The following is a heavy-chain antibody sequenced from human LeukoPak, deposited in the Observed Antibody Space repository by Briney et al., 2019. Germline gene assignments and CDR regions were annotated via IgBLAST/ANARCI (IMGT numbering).Heavy chain of an antibody. CDR2: IIQMFGAT. D-gene: IGHD6-6*01. J-gene: IGHJ6*03. CDR1: GGTLSSYA. CDR3: ASRPENIAGRPVPYYYYMDV. V-gene: IGHV1-69*05. Sequence: SVKVSCKASGGTLSSYAISWVRQTPGQGLEWMGGIIQMFGATDYAQKFQGRVTITTDESTSTVYMELTSLRSEDTAVYYCASRPENIAGRPVPYYYYMDVWGRGTTVTVSS.